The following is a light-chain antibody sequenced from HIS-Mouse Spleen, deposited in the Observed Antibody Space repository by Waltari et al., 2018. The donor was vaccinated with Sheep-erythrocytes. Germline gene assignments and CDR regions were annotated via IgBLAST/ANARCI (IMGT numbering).Light chain of an antibody. J-gene: IGLJ1*01. Sequence: QSALTQPRSVSGSPGQSVTISCTGTSSDVGGYNYVSWYQQHPGKAPKLMIYDVSKRPSAVPARFSGSKSGTTASLTISGLQAEDEADYYCCSYAGSYNHVFATGTKVTVL. CDR3: CSYAGSYNHV. CDR2: DVS. CDR1: SSDVGGYNY. V-gene: IGLV2-11*01.